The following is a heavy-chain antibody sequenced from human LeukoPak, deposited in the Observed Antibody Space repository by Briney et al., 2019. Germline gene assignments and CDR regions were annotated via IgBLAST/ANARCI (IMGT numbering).Heavy chain of an antibody. Sequence: ASVKVSCTASGYTFTSYYIHWVRQAPGQGLEWMGVINPSGGRTTYAQKFQGRVTMTRDTSTSTVYMELSSLRSDDTAVYYCARVNSYGYYYYYGMDVWGQGTTVTVSS. CDR1: GYTFTSYY. D-gene: IGHD5-18*01. CDR2: INPSGGRT. J-gene: IGHJ6*02. CDR3: ARVNSYGYYYYYGMDV. V-gene: IGHV1-46*01.